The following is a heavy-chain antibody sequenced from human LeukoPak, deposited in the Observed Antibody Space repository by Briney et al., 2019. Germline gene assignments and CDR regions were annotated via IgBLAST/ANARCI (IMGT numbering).Heavy chain of an antibody. CDR2: ISYDGSNK. CDR1: GFTFSNYA. V-gene: IGHV3-30-3*01. Sequence: PGGSLRLSCAASGFTFSNYAMHWVRQAPGKGLEWVAVISYDGSNKYYADSVKGRFTISRDNSKNTLYLQMNSLRAEDTAVYYCARGSYDSSGSAGWGQGTLVTVSS. CDR3: ARGSYDSSGSAG. D-gene: IGHD3-22*01. J-gene: IGHJ4*02.